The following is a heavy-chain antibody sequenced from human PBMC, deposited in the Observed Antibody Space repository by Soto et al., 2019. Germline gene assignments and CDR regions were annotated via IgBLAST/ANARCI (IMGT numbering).Heavy chain of an antibody. Sequence: SQTLSLTCAISGDSVSSNSAAWNWIRQSPSGGLEWLGRTYYRSKWYNDYAVSVKSRITINPDTSKNQFSLQLNSVTPEDTAVYYCARDSPSPNSSPPYYYYYGMDVWGQGTTVTVSS. CDR2: TYYRSKWYN. V-gene: IGHV6-1*01. CDR3: ARDSPSPNSSPPYYYYYGMDV. J-gene: IGHJ6*02. CDR1: GDSVSSNSAA. D-gene: IGHD6-13*01.